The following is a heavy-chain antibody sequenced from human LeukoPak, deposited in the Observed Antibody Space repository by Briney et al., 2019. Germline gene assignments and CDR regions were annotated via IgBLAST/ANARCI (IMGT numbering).Heavy chain of an antibody. Sequence: PSETLSLTCTVSGGSISSYYWSWIRQPPGKGLEWIGYIYYSGSTNYNPSLKSRITISVDTSKNQFSLKLSSVTAADTAVYYCARAVAGPKYYDYYGMDVWGQGTTVTVSS. CDR1: GGSISSYY. V-gene: IGHV4-59*01. CDR2: IYYSGST. CDR3: ARAVAGPKYYDYYGMDV. D-gene: IGHD6-19*01. J-gene: IGHJ6*02.